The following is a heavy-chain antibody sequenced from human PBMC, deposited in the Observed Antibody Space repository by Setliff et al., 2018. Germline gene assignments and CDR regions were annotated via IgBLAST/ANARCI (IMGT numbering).Heavy chain of an antibody. Sequence: PSETLSLTCTVSGGSISSSYWSWLRQPPGKGLEWIGYIYNNGRTNYHPALKRRVTMSVDTSKNQFSLKLSSVTAADTAVYYCARGNSRSSVWYVVPHFDYWGQGTLVTVSS. J-gene: IGHJ4*02. CDR1: GGSISSSY. CDR2: IYNNGRT. D-gene: IGHD6-19*01. V-gene: IGHV4-59*08. CDR3: ARGNSRSSVWYVVPHFDY.